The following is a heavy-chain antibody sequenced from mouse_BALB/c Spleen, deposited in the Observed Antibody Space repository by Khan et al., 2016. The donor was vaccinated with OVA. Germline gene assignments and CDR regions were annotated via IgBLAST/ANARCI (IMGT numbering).Heavy chain of an antibody. J-gene: IGHJ2*01. Sequence: EVQLQESGPGLVKPSQSLSLTCTVTGYSITSDCAWNWIRQFPGNKLEWMGYISYSGRTSYKPSLKSRISITRDTSQNQFLLQLNSVTTEDTATXYCARSVTITTVVATDFDCWGQGTTLTVSS. CDR3: ARSVTITTVVATDFDC. D-gene: IGHD1-1*01. CDR2: ISYSGRT. CDR1: GYSITSDCA. V-gene: IGHV3-2*02.